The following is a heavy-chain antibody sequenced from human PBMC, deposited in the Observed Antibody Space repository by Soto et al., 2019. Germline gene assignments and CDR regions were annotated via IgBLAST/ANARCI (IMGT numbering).Heavy chain of an antibody. J-gene: IGHJ4*02. CDR2: ISGSGSTI. V-gene: IGHV3-11*01. D-gene: IGHD6-13*01. CDR3: ATYSSSWYYFDY. CDR1: GFTFSDYY. Sequence: GGSLRLSGAASGFTFSDYYMSWIRQAPGKGLEWVSYISGSGSTIYSADSVKGRFTISRDNAKNSLSLQMNSLKAEDTAVYYCATYSSSWYYFDYWGQGTLVTVSS.